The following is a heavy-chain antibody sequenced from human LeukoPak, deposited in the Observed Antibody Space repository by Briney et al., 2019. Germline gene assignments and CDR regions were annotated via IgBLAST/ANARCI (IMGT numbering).Heavy chain of an antibody. CDR3: ANHLGSGWSFHY. J-gene: IGHJ4*02. CDR1: GFTFSSYS. Sequence: GGSLRLSCAASGFTFSSYSMNWVRQAPGKGLEWVSSISSSSSYIYYADSVKGRFTISRDNSKNTLYLQMNSLRAEDTAVYYCANHLGSGWSFHYWGQGTLVTVSS. D-gene: IGHD6-19*01. V-gene: IGHV3-21*01. CDR2: ISSSSSYI.